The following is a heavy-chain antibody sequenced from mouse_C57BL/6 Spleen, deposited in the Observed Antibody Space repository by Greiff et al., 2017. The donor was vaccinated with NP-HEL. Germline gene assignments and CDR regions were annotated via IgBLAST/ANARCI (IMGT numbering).Heavy chain of an antibody. V-gene: IGHV5-17*01. D-gene: IGHD2-5*01. CDR3: ARGYYSNPWFAY. CDR1: GFTFSDYG. J-gene: IGHJ3*01. Sequence: EVKLVESGGGLVKPGGSLKLSCAASGFTFSDYGMHWVRQAPEKGLEWVAYISSGSSTIYYADTVKGRFTISRDNAKNTLFLQMTSLRSEDTAMDYCARGYYSNPWFAYWGQGTLVTVSA. CDR2: ISSGSSTI.